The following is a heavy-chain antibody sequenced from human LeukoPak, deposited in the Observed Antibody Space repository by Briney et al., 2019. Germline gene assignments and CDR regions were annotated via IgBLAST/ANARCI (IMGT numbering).Heavy chain of an antibody. D-gene: IGHD3-3*01. CDR3: VTVRVVTPPAAFHI. CDR2: SRNKANSYTT. CDR1: GFTFSDYY. V-gene: IGHV3-72*01. J-gene: IGHJ3*02. Sequence: PGGSLRLSCATSGFTFSDYYMDWVRQAPGKGLEWVARSRNKANSYTTKYAASVEGRFTISRDDSKNSLYLQMNSLQTDDTAVYYCVTVRVVTPPAAFHIWGQGTMVTVSS.